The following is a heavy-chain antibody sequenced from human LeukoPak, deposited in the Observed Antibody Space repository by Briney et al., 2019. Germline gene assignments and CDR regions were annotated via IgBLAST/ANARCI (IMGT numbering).Heavy chain of an antibody. CDR3: ARGMTTVTPWIAGY. CDR1: GYSFTSYW. CDR2: INAGNGNT. J-gene: IGHJ4*02. Sequence: GESLKISCKGSGYSFTSYWIGWVRQAPGQRLEWMGWINAGNGNTKYSQKFQGRVTITRDTSASTAYMELSSLRSEDTAVYYCARGMTTVTPWIAGYWGQGTLVTVSS. D-gene: IGHD4-17*01. V-gene: IGHV1-3*01.